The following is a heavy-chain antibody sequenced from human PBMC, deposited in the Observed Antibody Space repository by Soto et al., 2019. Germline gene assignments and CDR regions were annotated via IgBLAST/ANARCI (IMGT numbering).Heavy chain of an antibody. V-gene: IGHV3-23*01. CDR3: AKDQNYDFWSGPISDEYFQH. Sequence: EVQLLESGGGLVQPGGSLRLSCAASGFTFSSYAMSWVRQAPGKALEWVSALSGSGGSTYYADSVKGRFTISRDKSKNTLYLQTNSLRAEDTAVYYCAKDQNYDFWSGPISDEYFQHWGQGTLVTVSS. D-gene: IGHD3-3*01. CDR2: LSGSGGST. CDR1: GFTFSSYA. J-gene: IGHJ1*01.